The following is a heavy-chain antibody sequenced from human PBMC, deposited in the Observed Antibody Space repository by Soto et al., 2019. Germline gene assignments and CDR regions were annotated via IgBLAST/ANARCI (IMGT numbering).Heavy chain of an antibody. CDR1: GYTLTELS. V-gene: IGHV1-24*01. Sequence: ASVKVSCKVSGYTLTELSMHWVRQAPGKGLEWMGGFDPEDGETIYAQKFQGRVTMTEDTSTDTAYMELSSPRSEDTAVYYCATTAKYSSSWYWFDPWGQGTLVTVSS. J-gene: IGHJ5*02. D-gene: IGHD6-13*01. CDR3: ATTAKYSSSWYWFDP. CDR2: FDPEDGET.